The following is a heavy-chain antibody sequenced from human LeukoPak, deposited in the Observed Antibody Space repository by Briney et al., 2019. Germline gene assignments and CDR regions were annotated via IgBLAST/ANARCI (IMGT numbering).Heavy chain of an antibody. D-gene: IGHD1-26*01. CDR3: ASLWDGGY. J-gene: IGHJ4*02. CDR2: IKEDGREK. Sequence: GGSLRLSCAASGFTFSSYWMSWVRQAPGKGLEWVAKIKEDGREKYYVDSVRGRFTISRDNAKNSLSLQMNSLRVEDTAVYYCASLWDGGYWGQGTLVSVSS. V-gene: IGHV3-7*01. CDR1: GFTFSSYW.